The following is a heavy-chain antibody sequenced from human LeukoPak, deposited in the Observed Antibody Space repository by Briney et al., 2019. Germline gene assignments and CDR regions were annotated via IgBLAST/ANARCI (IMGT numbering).Heavy chain of an antibody. Sequence: GASVMVSCKASGYTFTSYGISWVRQAPGQGLEWMGWIRAYNGNTNYAQKLQGRVTMTTDTSTSTAYMELRSLRSDDTAVYYCARDKGSMTTVTNFDYWGQGTLVTVSS. D-gene: IGHD4-17*01. V-gene: IGHV1-18*04. CDR2: IRAYNGNT. J-gene: IGHJ4*02. CDR3: ARDKGSMTTVTNFDY. CDR1: GYTFTSYG.